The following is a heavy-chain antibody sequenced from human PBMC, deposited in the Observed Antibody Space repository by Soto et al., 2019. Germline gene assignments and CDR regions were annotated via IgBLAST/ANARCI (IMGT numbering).Heavy chain of an antibody. V-gene: IGHV6-1*01. CDR3: VRGTHTSFDS. D-gene: IGHD1-7*01. CDR2: TYYRSKWYN. Sequence: SQTLSLTCAISGDSVSSNSAAWNWIRPSPARGLEWLGRTYYRSKWYNDYVVSMKSRISINPDTSKNQFSLQLNSVTPEDTAVYYCVRGTHTSFDSPCPGPRVTVSS. CDR1: GDSVSSNSAA. J-gene: IGHJ4*02.